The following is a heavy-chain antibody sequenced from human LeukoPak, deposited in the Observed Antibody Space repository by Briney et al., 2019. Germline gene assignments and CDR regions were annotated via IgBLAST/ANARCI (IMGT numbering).Heavy chain of an antibody. CDR2: IYPGDSDT. CDR3: AASTYGSGSYVAFDS. V-gene: IGHV5-51*01. D-gene: IGHD3-10*01. J-gene: IGHJ4*02. CDR1: GYSFTNYW. Sequence: GESLKISCKGSGYSFTNYWIGWVRQMPGKGLDWMGIIYPGDSDTRYSPSFQGQVTISADKSTSTAYVQWSSLKASDSAMYYCAASTYGSGSYVAFDSWGQGTLVTVSS.